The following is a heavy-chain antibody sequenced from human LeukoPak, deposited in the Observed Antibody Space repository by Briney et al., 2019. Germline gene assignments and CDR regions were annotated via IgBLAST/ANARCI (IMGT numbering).Heavy chain of an antibody. CDR3: ARNHCSGGSCYHAVSDWFDP. Sequence: SVKVSCKASGGTFSSYAISWVRQAPGQGLEWMGGIIPIFGTANYAQKFQGRVTITADESTSTAYMELSSLRSEDTAVYYCARNHCSGGSCYHAVSDWFDPWGQGTLVTVSS. CDR2: IIPIFGTA. D-gene: IGHD2-15*01. J-gene: IGHJ5*02. V-gene: IGHV1-69*13. CDR1: GGTFSSYA.